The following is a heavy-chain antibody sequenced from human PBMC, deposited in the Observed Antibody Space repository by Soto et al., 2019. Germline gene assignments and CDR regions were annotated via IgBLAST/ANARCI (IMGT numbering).Heavy chain of an antibody. V-gene: IGHV4-34*01. CDR2: IYYSGST. J-gene: IGHJ5*02. D-gene: IGHD3-10*01. CDR1: GGSFSGYY. CDR3: GSGTLNYFDP. Sequence: PSETLSLTCAVYGGSFSGYYWSWIRQPPGKGLEWIGEIYYSGSTYYNPSLKSRVTISVDTSKKQFSLKLSSVTASDTALYYYGSGTLNYFDPWGQGTLVTVSS.